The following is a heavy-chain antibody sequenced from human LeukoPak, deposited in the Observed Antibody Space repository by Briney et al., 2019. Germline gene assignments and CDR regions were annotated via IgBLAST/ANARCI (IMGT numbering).Heavy chain of an antibody. CDR2: IYTSGST. CDR3: ARENSGSYREFDY. CDR1: GGSISSYY. Sequence: SETLSLTCTVSGGSISSYYWSWIRQPAGKGLEWIGRIYTSGSTNYNASLKSRVSMSVDTSKDQFSLKLSSVAAADTAVFYCARENSGSYREFDYWGQGTLVTVSS. J-gene: IGHJ4*02. V-gene: IGHV4-4*07. D-gene: IGHD1-26*01.